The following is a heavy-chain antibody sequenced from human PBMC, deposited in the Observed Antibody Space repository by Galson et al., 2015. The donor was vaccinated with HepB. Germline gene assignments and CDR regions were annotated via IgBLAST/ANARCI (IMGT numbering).Heavy chain of an antibody. CDR3: TRGFMYYYDSGGGLGYFDY. J-gene: IGHJ4*02. Sequence: SLRLSCAASGFTFGDYAMSWFRQAPGKGLEWVGFIRSKAYGGTTKYAASVKGRFTISRDDSKSIAYLQMNSLKTEDTAVYYCTRGFMYYYDSGGGLGYFDYWGQGTLVTVSS. CDR1: GFTFGDYA. V-gene: IGHV3-49*03. CDR2: IRSKAYGGTT. D-gene: IGHD3-22*01.